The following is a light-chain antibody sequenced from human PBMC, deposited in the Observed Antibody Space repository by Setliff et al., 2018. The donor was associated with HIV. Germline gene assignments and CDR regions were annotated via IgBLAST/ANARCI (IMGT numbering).Light chain of an antibody. Sequence: DIVMTQSPDSLAVSLGERATINCKSSQSVLYSSNNKNYLAWYQQKPGQPPKLLIHWASTRESGVPDRFSGSGSGIDFTLTISSLQAEDVAFYYCQQYYSTPPTFGQGTRLEI. CDR2: WAS. CDR1: QSVLYSSNNKNY. J-gene: IGKJ5*01. V-gene: IGKV4-1*01. CDR3: QQYYSTPPT.